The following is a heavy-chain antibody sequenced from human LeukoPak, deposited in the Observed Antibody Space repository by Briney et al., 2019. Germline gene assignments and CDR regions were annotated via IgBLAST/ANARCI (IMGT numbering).Heavy chain of an antibody. CDR1: GGSISSYY. Sequence: KPSETLSLTCTVSGGSISSYYWSWIRQPAGKGLEWIGRIYKSGSTNHNPSLKSRVTMSVDTSHNQFSLRLSSVTAADTAMYYCARDGGFLDAFGFGDIWGQGTMVTVSS. CDR2: IYKSGST. J-gene: IGHJ3*02. V-gene: IGHV4-4*07. D-gene: IGHD3/OR15-3a*01. CDR3: ARDGGFLDAFGFGDI.